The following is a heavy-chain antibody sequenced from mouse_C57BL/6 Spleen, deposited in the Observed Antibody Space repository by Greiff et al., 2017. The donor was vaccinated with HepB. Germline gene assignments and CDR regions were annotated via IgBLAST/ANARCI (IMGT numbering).Heavy chain of an antibody. V-gene: IGHV14-2*01. CDR3: ARYTYSSYNYAMDY. CDR1: GFNIKDYY. Sequence: EVKLVESGAELVKPGASVKLSCTASGFNIKDYYMHWVKQRTEQGLEWIGRIDPEDGETKYAPKFQGKATITADTSSNTAYLQLSSLTSEDTAVYYCARYTYSSYNYAMDYWGQGTSVTVSS. D-gene: IGHD1-1*01. CDR2: IDPEDGET. J-gene: IGHJ4*01.